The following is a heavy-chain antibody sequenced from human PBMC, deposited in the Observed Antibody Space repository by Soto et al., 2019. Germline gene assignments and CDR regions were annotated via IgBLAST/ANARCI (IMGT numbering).Heavy chain of an antibody. CDR3: ARSQGSSTSLEIYYYYYYGMDV. CDR1: GGTFSNYA. V-gene: IGHV1-69*01. D-gene: IGHD2-2*01. Sequence: QVQLVQSGAEVKKPGSSVKVSCTASGGTFSNYAISWVRQAPGQGLEWMGGIIPISCTANYAQKFQGRVTITAGESTSTAYMELSSLRSEDTAVYYCARSQGSSTSLEIYYYYYYGMDVWGQGTTVTVSS. CDR2: IIPISCTA. J-gene: IGHJ6*02.